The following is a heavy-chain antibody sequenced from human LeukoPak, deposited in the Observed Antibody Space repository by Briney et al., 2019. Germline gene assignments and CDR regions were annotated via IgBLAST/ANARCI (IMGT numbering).Heavy chain of an antibody. V-gene: IGHV1-2*02. D-gene: IGHD5-18*01. Sequence: GASVKVSCKASGYTFTGYYMHWVRQAPGQGLEWMGWINPNSGGTNYAQKFQGRVTMTRDTSISTAYMELSSLRSEDTAVYYCARPRGYSYGRTTSFDYWGQGTLVTVSS. CDR3: ARPRGYSYGRTTSFDY. CDR2: INPNSGGT. J-gene: IGHJ4*02. CDR1: GYTFTGYY.